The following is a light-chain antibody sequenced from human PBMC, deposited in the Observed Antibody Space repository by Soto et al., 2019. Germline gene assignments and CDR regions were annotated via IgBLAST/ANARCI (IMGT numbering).Light chain of an antibody. CDR2: NSS. CDR3: QQYCDLPQT. Sequence: EIVLTQSPGTLSLSPGERATLSCRASQSVRNNYLAWYQQKPGQAPRLLIYNSSTRVTGIPDRFSGSGSGTEFTLTISRLEPEDFALYYSQQYCDLPQTFGQGTKVDIK. CDR1: QSVRNNY. J-gene: IGKJ1*01. V-gene: IGKV3-20*01.